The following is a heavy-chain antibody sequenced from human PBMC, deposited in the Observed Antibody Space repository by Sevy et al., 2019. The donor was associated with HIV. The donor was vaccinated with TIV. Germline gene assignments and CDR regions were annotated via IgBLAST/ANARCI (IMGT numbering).Heavy chain of an antibody. CDR1: GFTVSSND. Sequence: GSLRLSCAASGFTVSSNDMTWVRQAPGKGLECVSVTHSGGSTYYADSVKGRFTISRDYSKNTLFLQMNSLRAEDTAVYYCARDYYASGSYPRFDYWGQGTLVTVSS. J-gene: IGHJ4*02. V-gene: IGHV3-66*01. D-gene: IGHD3-10*01. CDR3: ARDYYASGSYPRFDY. CDR2: THSGGST.